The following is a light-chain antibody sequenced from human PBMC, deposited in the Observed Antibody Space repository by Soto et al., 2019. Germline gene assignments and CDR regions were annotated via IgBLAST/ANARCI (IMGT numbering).Light chain of an antibody. CDR3: QQRSNWPST. CDR1: QSVSGY. J-gene: IGKJ4*01. Sequence: EIVLTQSPATLSLSPGNRATLSCRTSQSVSGYLAWYQQKPGQAPRVLIYDASNRATGIPARFSGSWSGTDFTLTITSLEPEDFAVYYCQQRSNWPSTFGGGTKVEI. V-gene: IGKV3-11*01. CDR2: DAS.